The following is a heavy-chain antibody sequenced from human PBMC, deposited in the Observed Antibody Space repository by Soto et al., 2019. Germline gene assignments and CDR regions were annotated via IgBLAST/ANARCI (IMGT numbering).Heavy chain of an antibody. V-gene: IGHV4-59*11. CDR3: AKGGWSLDY. J-gene: IGHJ4*02. Sequence: SETLSLTCSVSGGSIISHYWSWIRQPPGKGLEWIGYTHYSGSTAYNPSLKSRLTISLDTSKNQFSLNLSSVTAADTAVYYCAKGGWSLDYWGQGTLVTVSS. CDR2: THYSGST. CDR1: GGSIISHY. D-gene: IGHD2-15*01.